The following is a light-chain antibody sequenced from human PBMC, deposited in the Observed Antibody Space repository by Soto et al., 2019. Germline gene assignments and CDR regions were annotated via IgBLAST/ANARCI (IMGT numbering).Light chain of an antibody. Sequence: IQMTQSPATLAASLGDRVTITCRASQSISSWLAWYQQKPGKAPKLIIYDASSLESGVPSRFRGSGSGTEVTLTISSLQPDDFATYYCQQYITYSWTCGQGTKVDIK. CDR3: QQYITYSWT. V-gene: IGKV1-5*01. CDR1: QSISSW. J-gene: IGKJ1*01. CDR2: DAS.